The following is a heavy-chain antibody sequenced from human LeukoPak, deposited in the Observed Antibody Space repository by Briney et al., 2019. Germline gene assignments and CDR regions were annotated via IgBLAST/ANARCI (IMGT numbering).Heavy chain of an antibody. CDR1: GGTFSSYA. V-gene: IGHV1-69*13. CDR2: IIPIFGTA. Sequence: SVKVSCKASGGTFSSYAISWVRQAPGQGLEWMGGIIPIFGTANYAQKFQGRVTITADESTSTAYMELSSLRSEDTAVYYCAREARGTYYDFWSGYPFFDYWGQGTLVTVSS. D-gene: IGHD3-3*01. CDR3: AREARGTYYDFWSGYPFFDY. J-gene: IGHJ4*02.